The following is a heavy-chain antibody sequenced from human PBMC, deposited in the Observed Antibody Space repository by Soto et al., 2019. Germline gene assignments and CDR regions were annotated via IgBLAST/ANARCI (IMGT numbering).Heavy chain of an antibody. Sequence: ESGGGVVQPGRSLRLSCAASGITFSNYGMHWVRQAPGKGLEWVAVIWYDGSNKYYADSVKGRFTISRDNSKNTLYLQMNMLRAEDTAVYYCGRDPGYGGNSVDYWGQGTLVTVSS. CDR1: GITFSNYG. J-gene: IGHJ4*02. V-gene: IGHV3-33*01. CDR3: GRDPGYGGNSVDY. CDR2: IWYDGSNK. D-gene: IGHD2-21*02.